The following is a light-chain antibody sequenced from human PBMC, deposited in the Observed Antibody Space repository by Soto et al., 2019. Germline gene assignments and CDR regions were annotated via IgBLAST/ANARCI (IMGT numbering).Light chain of an antibody. V-gene: IGLV2-14*01. J-gene: IGLJ1*01. CDR2: EVS. CDR1: SSDVGGYSY. CDR3: TSYTSYSTLDV. Sequence: QSALTQPASVSGSPGQSITISCTGTSSDVGGYSYVSWYQQHPDKAPKLMIYEVSNRPSGVSNRFSGSKSGHTASLTISGLQSEDEADYFCTSYTSYSTLDVFGTGTKVTVL.